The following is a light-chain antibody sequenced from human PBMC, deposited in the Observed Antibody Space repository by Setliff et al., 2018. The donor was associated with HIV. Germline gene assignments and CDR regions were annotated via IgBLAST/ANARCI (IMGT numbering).Light chain of an antibody. Sequence: QSALAQPASVSGSPGQSITISCTGTSSDVSAYKYVSWYQQHPGKAPKLMIYEVTNRPSGVSNRFSGSKSGNTASLTISGLQAEDEADYYCSSYTSSYTYVFGTGTKGTVL. CDR3: SSYTSSYTYV. CDR2: EVT. CDR1: SSDVSAYKY. J-gene: IGLJ1*01. V-gene: IGLV2-14*01.